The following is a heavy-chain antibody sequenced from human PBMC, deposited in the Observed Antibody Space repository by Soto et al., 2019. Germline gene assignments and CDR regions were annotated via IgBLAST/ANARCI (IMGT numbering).Heavy chain of an antibody. V-gene: IGHV1-69*13. CDR2: IIPIFGTA. Sequence: ASVKVSCKASGGTFSSYAISWVRQAPGQGLEWMGGIIPIFGTANYAQKFQGRVTITADESTSTAYMELSSLRSKDTAVYYCARDHDDSSGYYYPDYYYYGMDVWGQGTTVTVSS. J-gene: IGHJ6*02. D-gene: IGHD3-22*01. CDR3: ARDHDDSSGYYYPDYYYYGMDV. CDR1: GGTFSSYA.